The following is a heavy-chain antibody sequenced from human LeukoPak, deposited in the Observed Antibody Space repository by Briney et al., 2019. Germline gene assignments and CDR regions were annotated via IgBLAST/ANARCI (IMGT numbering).Heavy chain of an antibody. J-gene: IGHJ4*02. CDR1: GFTFSSYS. Sequence: GGSLRLSCAASGFTFSSYSMNWVRQAPGKGLEWVSSISSSSSYIYYADSVKGRFTISGDNAKNSLYLQMNSLRAEDTAVYYCARVSPPNYDFWSGYYPYYFDYWGQGTLVTVSS. V-gene: IGHV3-21*01. CDR3: ARVSPPNYDFWSGYYPYYFDY. D-gene: IGHD3-3*01. CDR2: ISSSSSYI.